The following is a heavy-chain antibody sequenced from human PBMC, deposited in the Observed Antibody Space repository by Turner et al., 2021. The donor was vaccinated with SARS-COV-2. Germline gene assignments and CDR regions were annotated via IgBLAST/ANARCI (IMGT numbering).Heavy chain of an antibody. CDR1: GGSISSSSYY. CDR3: ASEAVVYFDTSGYYWDY. J-gene: IGHJ4*02. V-gene: IGHV4-39*02. Sequence: QLQLQESGPGLVKPSETLSLTCTVSGGSISSSSYYWGWLRQPPGKGLEWIGNIYYSGSTYYNPSLKSRVTISVDTSKNHFSLKLSSVTAADTAVYYCASEAVVYFDTSGYYWDYWGQGTLVTVSS. CDR2: IYYSGST. D-gene: IGHD3-22*01.